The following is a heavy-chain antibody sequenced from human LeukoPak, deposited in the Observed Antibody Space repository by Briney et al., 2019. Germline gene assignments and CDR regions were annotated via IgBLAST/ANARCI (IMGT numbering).Heavy chain of an antibody. CDR1: GFTFSSYS. D-gene: IGHD2-15*01. CDR2: INWNGGST. J-gene: IGHJ4*02. V-gene: IGHV3-20*01. CDR3: ARDGGYFDG. Sequence: GGSLRLSCAASGFTFSSYSMNWVRQAPGKGLEWVSGINWNGGSTGYADSVKGRFTISRDNAKNSLYLQMNSLRAEDTALYHCARDGGYFDGWGQGTLVTVSS.